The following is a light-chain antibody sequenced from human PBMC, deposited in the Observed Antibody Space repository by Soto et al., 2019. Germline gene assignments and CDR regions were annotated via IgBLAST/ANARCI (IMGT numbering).Light chain of an antibody. CDR3: HQRQSWPRT. CDR1: QAVNTR. CDR2: LAS. Sequence: EIVLTQSPAPLSSFPGDRVTLSCRASQAVNTRLAWYQHKPGQAPRLLIYLASNRAAGVPARFSGSGSGTDFTLTISDVEPEDFAVYYCHQRQSWPRTFGQGTKVDI. V-gene: IGKV3-11*01. J-gene: IGKJ1*01.